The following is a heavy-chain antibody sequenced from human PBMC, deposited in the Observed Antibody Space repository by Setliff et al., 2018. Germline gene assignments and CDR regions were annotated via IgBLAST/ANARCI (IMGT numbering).Heavy chain of an antibody. V-gene: IGHV4-61*09. CDR1: GGSISSGGFY. CDR2: FHTGGAT. CDR3: ARESATIGEFPLYYFDK. Sequence: SETLSLTCSVSGGSISSGGFYWSWIRQPAGRGLEWIGHFHTGGATDYNLSLKSRVTISLDSSKNQFSLRLSSVTAADAAVYFCARESATIGEFPLYYFDKWGQGIPVTSPQ. D-gene: IGHD3-10*01. J-gene: IGHJ4*02.